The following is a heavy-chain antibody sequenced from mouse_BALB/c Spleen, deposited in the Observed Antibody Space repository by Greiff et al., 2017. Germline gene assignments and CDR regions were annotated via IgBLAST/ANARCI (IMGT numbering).Heavy chain of an antibody. D-gene: IGHD2-12*01. CDR1: GFTFTAYY. V-gene: IGHV7-3*02. J-gene: IGHJ3*01. Sequence: EVKLVEPGGGLVQPGGSLRLSCATSGFTFTAYYMSWVRQPPGKALEWMGFLRNKANCYTTEYSASVKGRFTISRDNSQNILYLQMKTLRAAESATYDGERDEGYDGAWFAYWGQGTLVTVSA. CDR2: LRNKANCYTT. CDR3: ERDEGYDGAWFAY.